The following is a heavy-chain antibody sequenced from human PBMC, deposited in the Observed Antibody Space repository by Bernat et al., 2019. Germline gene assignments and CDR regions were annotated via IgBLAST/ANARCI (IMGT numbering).Heavy chain of an antibody. CDR1: GGSISSYY. J-gene: IGHJ6*02. CDR3: ARNLGYCSSTSCYAGYYYYYYGMDV. D-gene: IGHD2-2*01. Sequence: QVQLQESGPGLVKPSETLSLTCTVSGGSISSYYWSWIRQPPGKGLEWIGYIYYSRSTNYNPSLKSRVTISVDTSKNQFSLKLSSVTAADTAVYYCARNLGYCSSTSCYAGYYYYYYGMDVWGQGTTVTVSS. V-gene: IGHV4-59*01. CDR2: IYYSRST.